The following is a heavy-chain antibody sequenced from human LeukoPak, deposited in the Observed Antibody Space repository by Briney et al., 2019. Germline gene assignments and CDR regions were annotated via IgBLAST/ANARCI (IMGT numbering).Heavy chain of an antibody. CDR1: GFTFDNFA. D-gene: IGHD3-10*01. CDR2: ITGSGGST. Sequence: TGGSLRLSCAPSGFTFDNFAMTWVRQAPGKGLEWVSEITGSGGSTYYADSVKGRFTISRDNSKNTLYLQMNSLRAEDMAIYYCARELFDFDYWGQGTLVTVSS. J-gene: IGHJ4*02. CDR3: ARELFDFDY. V-gene: IGHV3-23*01.